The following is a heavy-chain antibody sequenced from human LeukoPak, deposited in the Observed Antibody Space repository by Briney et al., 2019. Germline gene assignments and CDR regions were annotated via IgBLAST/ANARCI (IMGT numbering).Heavy chain of an antibody. Sequence: SETLSLTCAVYGGSFSGYYWSWIRQPPGKGLEWIGEINHSGSANYNPSLKSRVTISVDTSKNQFSLKLSSVTAGDTAVYYCATSNCSSTSCYVNFDYWGQGTLVTVSS. CDR1: GGSFSGYY. J-gene: IGHJ4*02. CDR2: INHSGSA. CDR3: ATSNCSSTSCYVNFDY. V-gene: IGHV4-34*01. D-gene: IGHD2-2*01.